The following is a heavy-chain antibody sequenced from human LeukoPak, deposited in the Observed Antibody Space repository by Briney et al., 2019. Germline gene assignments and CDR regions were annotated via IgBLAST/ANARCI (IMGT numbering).Heavy chain of an antibody. Sequence: GGSLRLSCAASGFTVSSNYMSWVRQAPGKGLEWVSVIYSGGSTYYADSVKGRLTISRDNSKNTLYLQMNSLRAEDTAVYYCARGDLKVWFGESPTFDYWGQGTLVTVSS. D-gene: IGHD3-10*01. CDR2: IYSGGST. CDR3: ARGDLKVWFGESPTFDY. V-gene: IGHV3-53*01. CDR1: GFTVSSNY. J-gene: IGHJ4*02.